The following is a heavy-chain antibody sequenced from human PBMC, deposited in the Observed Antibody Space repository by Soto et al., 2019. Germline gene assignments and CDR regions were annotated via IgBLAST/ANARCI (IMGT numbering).Heavy chain of an antibody. CDR3: ARRRGGVAH. CDR1: GGSLTGYY. J-gene: IGHJ4*02. Sequence: SQSMSRTGVLSGGSLTGYYWSWFRQPPGKGLEWIGEIIHGGLTNYNPSLTGRVTISIETSKRQFSLKLSSLTAADTAFYSCARRRGGVAHWGQGTLVTVSS. CDR2: IIHGGLT. D-gene: IGHD3-16*01. V-gene: IGHV4-34*12.